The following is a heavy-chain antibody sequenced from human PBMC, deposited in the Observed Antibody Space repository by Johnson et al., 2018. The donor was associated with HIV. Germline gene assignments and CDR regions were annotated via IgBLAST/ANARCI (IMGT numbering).Heavy chain of an antibody. J-gene: IGHJ3*02. CDR1: GFTFDDCG. V-gene: IGHV3-20*04. CDR2: INWNGGST. CDR3: ARDWNNWNYGVPDAFDI. D-gene: IGHD1-7*01. Sequence: VQLVESGGGVVRPGGSLRLSCAASGFTFDDCGMSWVRQGPGKGLEWVSGINWNGGSTGYADSVKGRFTISRDNAKNTLYLQMNSLRAEDTAVYYCARDWNNWNYGVPDAFDIWGQGTMVTVSS.